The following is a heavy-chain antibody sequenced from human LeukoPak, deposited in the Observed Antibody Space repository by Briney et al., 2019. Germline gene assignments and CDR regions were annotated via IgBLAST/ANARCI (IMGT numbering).Heavy chain of an antibody. J-gene: IGHJ4*02. CDR3: ARGYGGNSYGY. CDR1: GGSISSYY. Sequence: SETLSLTCTVSGGSISSYYWSWIRQPPGKGLEWIGYIYYSGSTNYNPSLKSRITISVDTSKNQFSLKLSSVTAADTAVYYCARGYGGNSYGYRGQGTLVTVSS. D-gene: IGHD4-23*01. CDR2: IYYSGST. V-gene: IGHV4-59*01.